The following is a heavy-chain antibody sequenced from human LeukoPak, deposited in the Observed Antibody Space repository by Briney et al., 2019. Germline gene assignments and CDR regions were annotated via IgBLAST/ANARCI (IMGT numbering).Heavy chain of an antibody. V-gene: IGHV1-69*13. CDR3: AALRGKYYYDSSGYYRDAFDI. J-gene: IGHJ3*02. CDR1: GGTFSSYA. Sequence: SVKVSCKASGGTFSSYAISWVRQAPGQGLEWMGGIIPIFGTANYAQKFQGRVTITADESTSPAYMELSSLRSEDTAVYYCAALRGKYYYDSSGYYRDAFDIWGQGTMVTVSS. D-gene: IGHD3-22*01. CDR2: IIPIFGTA.